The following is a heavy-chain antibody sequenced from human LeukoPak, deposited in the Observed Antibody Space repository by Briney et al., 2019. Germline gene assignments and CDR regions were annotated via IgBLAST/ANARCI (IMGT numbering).Heavy chain of an antibody. CDR2: LSSSSSYI. CDR1: GLPFIIFC. D-gene: IGHD5-18*01. CDR3: ARDSVDTAMVLES. J-gene: IGHJ4*02. V-gene: IGHV3-21*01. Sequence: GSLSLSFAAFGLPFIIFCIKWARQAPGKGGGGGPFLSSSSSYIYYADSVKGRFTISRDNAKNSLYLQMNSLRAEDTAVYYCARDSVDTAMVLESWGQGTLVTVSS.